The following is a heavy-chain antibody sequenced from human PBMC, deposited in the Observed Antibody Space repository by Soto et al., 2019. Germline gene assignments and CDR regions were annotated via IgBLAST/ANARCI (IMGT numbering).Heavy chain of an antibody. V-gene: IGHV3-48*03. J-gene: IGHJ6*02. D-gene: IGHD4-17*01. Sequence: GVLRLSCAASGFTFSSYEMNWVRQAPGKGLEWVSYISSSGSTIYYADSVKGRFTISRDNAKNSLYLQMNSLRAEDTAVYYCARYGDSLKSYGMDVWGQGTTVTVSS. CDR2: ISSSGSTI. CDR3: ARYGDSLKSYGMDV. CDR1: GFTFSSYE.